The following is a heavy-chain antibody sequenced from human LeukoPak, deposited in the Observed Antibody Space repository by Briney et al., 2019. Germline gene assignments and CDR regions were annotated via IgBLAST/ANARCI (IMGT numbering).Heavy chain of an antibody. CDR3: ARRRYYDGSGYLE. Sequence: XXCSXSGDSVSRSDXYWDWIRQPPGKGLEWTGTIYHSGRTYYSPSLKSRFTMSVDPSNNQFSLNLRSVTAADTAVYYCARRRYYDGSGYLEWGQGTLLSVSS. J-gene: IGHJ1*01. CDR1: GDSVSRSDXY. D-gene: IGHD3-22*01. CDR2: IYHSGRT. V-gene: IGHV4-39*01.